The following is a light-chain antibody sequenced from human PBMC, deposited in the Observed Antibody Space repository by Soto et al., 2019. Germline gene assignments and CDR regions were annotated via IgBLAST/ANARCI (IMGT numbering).Light chain of an antibody. Sequence: DVVMTQSPLSLPVTLGQPASISCRSSQSLLSSDGNTYLNWFQQRPGQSPRRLIYKASNRDSGVPDRLSGSGSGTDFTLKISRVEAEDVGVYYCMQGTHWPPWTFGQGTKVEIK. J-gene: IGKJ1*01. CDR1: QSLLSSDGNTY. CDR2: KAS. V-gene: IGKV2-30*01. CDR3: MQGTHWPPWT.